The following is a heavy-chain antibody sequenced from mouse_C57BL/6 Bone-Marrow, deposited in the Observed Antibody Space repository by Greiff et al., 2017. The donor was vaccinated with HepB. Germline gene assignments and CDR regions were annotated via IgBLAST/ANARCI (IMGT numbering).Heavy chain of an antibody. J-gene: IGHJ2*01. D-gene: IGHD1-1*01. Sequence: EVKLMESGGGLVKPGGSLKLSCAVSGFTFSSYAMSWVRQTPEKRLEWDATISDGGSYTDYPDNVKGRFTISRDNDKTNLYQQMSHLKSEDTAMYYCASVPLITTVVFDYWGQGTTLTVSS. CDR3: ASVPLITTVVFDY. CDR1: GFTFSSYA. CDR2: ISDGGSYT. V-gene: IGHV5-4*03.